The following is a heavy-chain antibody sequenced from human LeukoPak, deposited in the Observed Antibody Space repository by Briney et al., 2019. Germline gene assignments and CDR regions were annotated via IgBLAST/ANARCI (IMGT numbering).Heavy chain of an antibody. V-gene: IGHV4-34*01. CDR1: GGSFSGYY. Sequence: SETLSLTCAVYGGSFSGYYWSWIRQPPGKGLEWIGEINHSGSTNYNPSLKSRVTISVVTSKNQFSLKLSSVTAADTAVYYCASSNRAWVVVAWGQGTLVTVSA. CDR3: ASSNRAWVVVA. CDR2: INHSGST. D-gene: IGHD2-21*01. J-gene: IGHJ4*02.